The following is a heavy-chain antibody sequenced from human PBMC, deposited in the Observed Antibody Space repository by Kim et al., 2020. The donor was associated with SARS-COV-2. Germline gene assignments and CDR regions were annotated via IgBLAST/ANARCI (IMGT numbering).Heavy chain of an antibody. V-gene: IGHV4-34*01. Sequence: SETLSLTCAVYGGSFSGYYWSWIRQPPGKGLEWIGEINHSGSTNYNPSLKSRVTISVDTSKNQFSLKLSSVTAVDTAVYYCARGFGWYSNWFDPWGQGTLVTVSS. CDR1: GGSFSGYY. D-gene: IGHD6-19*01. J-gene: IGHJ5*02. CDR3: ARGFGWYSNWFDP. CDR2: INHSGST.